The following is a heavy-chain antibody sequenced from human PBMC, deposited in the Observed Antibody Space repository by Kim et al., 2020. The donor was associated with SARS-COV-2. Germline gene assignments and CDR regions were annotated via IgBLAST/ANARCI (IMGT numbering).Heavy chain of an antibody. CDR3: ARVYSNYPYEVLAIFDY. J-gene: IGHJ4*02. Sequence: SETLSLTCTVSGGSISSSSYYWGWIRQPPGKGLEWIGSIYYSGSTYYNPSLKSRVTISVDTSKNQFSLKLSSVTAADTAVYYCARVYSNYPYEVLAIFDYWGQGTLVTVSS. D-gene: IGHD4-4*01. CDR2: IYYSGST. CDR1: GGSISSSSYY. V-gene: IGHV4-39*01.